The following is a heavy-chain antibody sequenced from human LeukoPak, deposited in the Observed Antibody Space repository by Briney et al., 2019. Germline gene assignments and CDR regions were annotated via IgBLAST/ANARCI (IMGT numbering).Heavy chain of an antibody. CDR3: ARDVSDAFDI. Sequence: GGSLRLSCAAPGFTFSSYSMNWVRQAPGKGLEWVSSISSSSSYIYYADSVKGRFTISRDNAKNSLYLQMNSLRAEDTAVYYCARDVSDAFDIWGQGTMVTVSS. J-gene: IGHJ3*02. CDR2: ISSSSSYI. D-gene: IGHD3-3*02. CDR1: GFTFSSYS. V-gene: IGHV3-21*01.